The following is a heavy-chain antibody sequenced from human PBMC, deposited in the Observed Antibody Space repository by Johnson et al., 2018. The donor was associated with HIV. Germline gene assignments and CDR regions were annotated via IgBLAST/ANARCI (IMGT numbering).Heavy chain of an antibody. J-gene: IGHJ3*02. V-gene: IGHV3-48*04. CDR3: ARDRGYCTNGVCYYDAFDI. CDR1: GFTYDDYG. CDR2: ISSTGSTI. D-gene: IGHD2-8*01. Sequence: EVQLVESGGGVVRPGGSLILSCEASGFTYDDYGMSWVRQAPGKGLEWVSYISSTGSTIYYAESVKGRFTISRDNAKNSLYLQMNSLRGEDTAVYYCARDRGYCTNGVCYYDAFDIWGQGTMVTVSS.